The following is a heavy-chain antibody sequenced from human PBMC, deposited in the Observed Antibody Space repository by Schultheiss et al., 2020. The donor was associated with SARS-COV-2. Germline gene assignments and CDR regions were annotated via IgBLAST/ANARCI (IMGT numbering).Heavy chain of an antibody. D-gene: IGHD3-10*01. J-gene: IGHJ5*02. Sequence: ASVKVSCKASGYTFTSYGIIWVRQAPGQGLEWMGWISGYSGNTTYAQKIQGRVTITADKSTSTAYMELRSLRSDDTAVYYCARDRAPGADWFDPWGQGTLVTVSS. V-gene: IGHV1-18*04. CDR3: ARDRAPGADWFDP. CDR1: GYTFTSYG. CDR2: ISGYSGNT.